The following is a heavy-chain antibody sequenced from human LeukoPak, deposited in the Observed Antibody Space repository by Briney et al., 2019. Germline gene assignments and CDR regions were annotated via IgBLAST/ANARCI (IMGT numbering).Heavy chain of an antibody. J-gene: IGHJ4*02. CDR1: GGTFSSYA. D-gene: IGHD5-18*01. CDR3: ARGGRYSYGPVDY. Sequence: SVKVSCKASGGTFSSYAISWVRQAPGQGLEWMGGIIPIFGTANYAQKFQGRVMITADESTSTAYMELSSLRSEDTAVYYCARGGRYSYGPVDYWGQGTLVTVSS. V-gene: IGHV1-69*13. CDR2: IIPIFGTA.